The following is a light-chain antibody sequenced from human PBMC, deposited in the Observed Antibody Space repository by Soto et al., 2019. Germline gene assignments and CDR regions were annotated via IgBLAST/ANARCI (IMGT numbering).Light chain of an antibody. V-gene: IGLV2-8*01. CDR1: SSDVGAYKY. Sequence: QSALTQPPSASGSPGQSVTSYCTGTSSDVGAYKYVSWYQQYPGKAPKLMIYEVTTRPSGVPDRFSGSKTGNTASLTVSGLQAEDDADDYCSSYVGNDIWVFGGGTKVTVL. CDR3: SSYVGNDIWV. CDR2: EVT. J-gene: IGLJ3*02.